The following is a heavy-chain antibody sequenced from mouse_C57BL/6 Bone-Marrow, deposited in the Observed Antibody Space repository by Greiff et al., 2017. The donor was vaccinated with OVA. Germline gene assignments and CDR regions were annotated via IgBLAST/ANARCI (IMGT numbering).Heavy chain of an antibody. V-gene: IGHV1-64*01. CDR2: IHPNSGST. CDR3: ARPLRQLRLPFAY. D-gene: IGHD3-2*02. Sequence: QVQLQQPGAELVKPGASVKLSCKASGYTFTSYWMHWVKQRPGQGLEWIGMIHPNSGSTNYNEKFKSKATLTVDKSSSTAYMQLSSLTSEDSAAYYCARPLRQLRLPFAYWGQGTLVTVSA. CDR1: GYTFTSYW. J-gene: IGHJ3*01.